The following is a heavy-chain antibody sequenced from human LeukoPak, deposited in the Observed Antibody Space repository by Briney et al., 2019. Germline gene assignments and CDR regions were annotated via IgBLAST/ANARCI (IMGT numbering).Heavy chain of an antibody. V-gene: IGHV3-64*01. Sequence: GGSLRLSCAASGFTFSNYAMHWVRQAPGKGLEYVSAISSSGGSTSYANSVKGRFTISRDNSKNTLYLQMGSLRAEDMAVYYCARLLWFGDAGFHDYYMDVWGKGTTVTVSS. CDR2: ISSSGGST. CDR1: GFTFSNYA. D-gene: IGHD3-10*01. J-gene: IGHJ6*03. CDR3: ARLLWFGDAGFHDYYMDV.